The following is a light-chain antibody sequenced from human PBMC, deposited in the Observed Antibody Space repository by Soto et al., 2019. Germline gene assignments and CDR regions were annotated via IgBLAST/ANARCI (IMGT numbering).Light chain of an antibody. CDR3: QQVKSYPRT. CDR1: QAITNN. J-gene: IGKJ4*01. CDR2: QES. Sequence: DFQLSQSPFFLSASVGDRVTITCRASQAITNNLAWYQQKPGKPPNLLIYQESTLLSGVPSRFSGSKSGTQFTLTIDSLQPEDFATYYCQQVKSYPRTFGGGAKVDIK. V-gene: IGKV1-9*01.